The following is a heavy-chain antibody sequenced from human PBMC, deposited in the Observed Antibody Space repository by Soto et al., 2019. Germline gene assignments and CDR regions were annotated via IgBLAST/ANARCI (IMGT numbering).Heavy chain of an antibody. CDR2: IYYSGST. D-gene: IGHD2-15*01. J-gene: IGHJ4*02. V-gene: IGHV4-59*01. CDR3: ARAGAATLSDY. CDR1: GGSISNYY. Sequence: QVQLQESGPGLVKPSETLSLTCTVSGGSISNYYWSWIRQPPGKGLEWIGYIYYSGSTNYNPSLKXXVXRXXGTSKTQFALKLSSVTAADTAVYYCARAGAATLSDYWGQGTLVTVSS.